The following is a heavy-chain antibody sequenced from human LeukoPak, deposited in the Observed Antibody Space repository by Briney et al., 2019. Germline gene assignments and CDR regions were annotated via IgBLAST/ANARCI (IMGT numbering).Heavy chain of an antibody. D-gene: IGHD3-10*01. Sequence: ASVKVSCKGSVYTFTNYGVSWLRQAPGQGLEWMGLISAYNGNTNYAQKFKDRVALSTDSSTSTAYMELRSLTSDDTDVYYCARWGDEAYWGQGTLAIVSS. V-gene: IGHV1-18*01. J-gene: IGHJ4*02. CDR3: ARWGDEAY. CDR1: VYTFTNYG. CDR2: ISAYNGNT.